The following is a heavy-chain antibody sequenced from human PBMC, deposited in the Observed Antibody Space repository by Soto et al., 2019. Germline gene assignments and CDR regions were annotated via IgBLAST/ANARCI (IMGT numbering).Heavy chain of an antibody. Sequence: SETLSLTCAVYGGSFSGYYWSWIRQPPGKGLEWIGEINHSGSTNYNPSLKSRVTISVDTSKNQFSLKLSSVTAADTAVYYCARVTEYCGYERSKDWFDPWGQGTLVTVSS. CDR2: INHSGST. CDR1: GGSFSGYY. D-gene: IGHD5-12*01. CDR3: ARVTEYCGYERSKDWFDP. V-gene: IGHV4-34*01. J-gene: IGHJ5*02.